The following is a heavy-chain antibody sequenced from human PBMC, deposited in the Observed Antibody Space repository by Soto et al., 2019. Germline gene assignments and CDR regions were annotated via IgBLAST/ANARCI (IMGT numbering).Heavy chain of an antibody. CDR3: ARAGMGSSRAYYFDY. CDR1: GFTFSSYS. Sequence: GGSLRLSCAASGFTFSSYSMNWVRQAPGKGLEWVSSISSSSSYIYYADSVKGRFTISRDNAKSSLYLQMNSLRAEDTAVYYCARAGMGSSRAYYFDYWGQGTLVTVSS. D-gene: IGHD6-13*01. J-gene: IGHJ4*02. V-gene: IGHV3-21*01. CDR2: ISSSSSYI.